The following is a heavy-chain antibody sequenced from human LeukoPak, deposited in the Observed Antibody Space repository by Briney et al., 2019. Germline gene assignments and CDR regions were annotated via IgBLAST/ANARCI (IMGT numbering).Heavy chain of an antibody. Sequence: GGSLRLSCGASGFSFSSYWMHWVRQAPGKGLMWVSRVNNDGSSTTYADSVEGRFTISRDNARNTLYLQMNSLRAEDTAVYYCAGSSYPYYFDYWGQGTLVTVSS. CDR1: GFSFSSYW. J-gene: IGHJ4*02. CDR3: AGSSYPYYFDY. V-gene: IGHV3-74*01. D-gene: IGHD6-19*01. CDR2: VNNDGSST.